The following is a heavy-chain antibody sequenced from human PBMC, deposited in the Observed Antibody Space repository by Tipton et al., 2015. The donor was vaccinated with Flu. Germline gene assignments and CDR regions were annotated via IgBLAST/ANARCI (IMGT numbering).Heavy chain of an antibody. Sequence: VQLVQSGGDLVPPGGSLRLSCVASGFALSPYWVAWVRQAPGKGLEWVANINQDGSQSYYLDSVKGRFFISRDNAKNSAFLQMNSLRSDDTAIYFCARAWAAVGSAWGQGTLVTVSS. CDR1: GFALSPYW. J-gene: IGHJ5*02. CDR3: ARAWAAVGSA. CDR2: INQDGSQS. V-gene: IGHV3-7*01. D-gene: IGHD6-13*01.